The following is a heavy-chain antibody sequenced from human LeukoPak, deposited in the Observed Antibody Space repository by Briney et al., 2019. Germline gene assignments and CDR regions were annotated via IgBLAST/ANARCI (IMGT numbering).Heavy chain of an antibody. J-gene: IGHJ6*03. CDR3: VRGDFCSKSNCYLRPMDV. CDR2: IYYSGST. Sequence: SETLSLTCTVSGGSISDYYWNWIRQPPGKGLEWIGYIYYSGSTTYNPSLKSRVTMSVDTAKNQFSLKLRSVTAADTAVYYCVRGDFCSKSNCYLRPMDVWGKGTTVTVSS. D-gene: IGHD3-3*01. CDR1: GGSISDYY. V-gene: IGHV4-59*01.